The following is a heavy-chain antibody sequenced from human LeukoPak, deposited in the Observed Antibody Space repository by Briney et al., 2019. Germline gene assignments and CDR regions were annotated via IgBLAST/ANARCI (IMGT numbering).Heavy chain of an antibody. CDR3: ARDQGPLYCSSTSCYSRYYYYYMDV. CDR2: INPNSGGT. Sequence: ASVKVSCKASGYTFTGYYMHWVRQAPGQGLEWMGWINPNSGGTNYAQKFQGRVTMTRDTSISTAYMELSRLRSDDTAVYYCARDQGPLYCSSTSCYSRYYYYYMDVWGKGTTVTVSS. CDR1: GYTFTGYY. D-gene: IGHD2-2*01. J-gene: IGHJ6*03. V-gene: IGHV1-2*02.